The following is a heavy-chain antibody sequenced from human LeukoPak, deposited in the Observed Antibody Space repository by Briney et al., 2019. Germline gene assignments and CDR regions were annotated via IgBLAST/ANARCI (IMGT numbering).Heavy chain of an antibody. J-gene: IGHJ4*02. CDR3: AKDTVTTGPYYFDY. V-gene: IGHV3-23*01. D-gene: IGHD4-11*01. Sequence: GGPLRLSCATSGFTFSSYDMNWVRQAPGEGLEWVSYISSRSVIYYADSVKGRFTISRDNSKNTLYLQMNSLRAEDTAVYYCAKDTVTTGPYYFDYWGQGTLVTVSS. CDR1: GFTFSSYD. CDR2: ISSRSVI.